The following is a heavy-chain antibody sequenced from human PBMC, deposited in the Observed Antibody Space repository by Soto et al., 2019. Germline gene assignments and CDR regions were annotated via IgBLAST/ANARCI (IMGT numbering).Heavy chain of an antibody. CDR1: GYTFTSYY. J-gene: IGHJ4*02. CDR2: INPSGGST. V-gene: IGHV1-46*01. Sequence: GASVKVSCKASGYTFTSYYMHWVRQAPGQGLEWMGIINPSGGSTSYAQKFQGRVTMTRDTSTSTVYMELSSLRSEDTAVYYCAGAYYDSSGYPNYYFDYWGQGTLVTVSS. CDR3: AGAYYDSSGYPNYYFDY. D-gene: IGHD3-22*01.